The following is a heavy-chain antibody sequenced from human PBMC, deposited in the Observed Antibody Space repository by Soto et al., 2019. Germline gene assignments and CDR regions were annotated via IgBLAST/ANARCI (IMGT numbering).Heavy chain of an antibody. D-gene: IGHD2-2*01. CDR1: GGSVSSGSYY. CDR3: ARDSAPASDYYGMDV. V-gene: IGHV4-61*01. J-gene: IGHJ6*02. CDR2: IYYSGST. Sequence: PSETLSLTCTVSGGSVSSGSYYWSWIRQPPGKGLVWIGYIYYSGSTNYNPSLKSRVTISVDTSKNQFSLKLSSVTAADTAVYYCARDSAPASDYYGMDVWGQGTTVTVSS.